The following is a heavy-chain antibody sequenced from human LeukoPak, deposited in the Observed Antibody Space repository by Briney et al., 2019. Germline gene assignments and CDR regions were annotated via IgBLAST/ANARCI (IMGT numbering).Heavy chain of an antibody. V-gene: IGHV4-39*01. CDR2: IYYSGST. J-gene: IGHJ5*02. CDR1: GGSISSSSYY. D-gene: IGHD2-15*01. CDR3: ARRVCSGGSCYHNWFDP. Sequence: SETLSLTCTVSGGSISSSSYYWGWIRQPPGKGLEWIGSIYYSGSTYYNPSLMSRVTISVDTSKNQFSLKLSSVTAADTAVYYCARRVCSGGSCYHNWFDPWGQGTLVTVSS.